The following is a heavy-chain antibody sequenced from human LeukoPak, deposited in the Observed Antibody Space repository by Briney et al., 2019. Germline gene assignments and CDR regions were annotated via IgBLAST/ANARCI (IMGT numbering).Heavy chain of an antibody. CDR2: IDWDDDK. Sequence: ESGPTLVNPTQTLTLTCTFSGFLLSTSGMRVSWIRQPPGKALEWLARIDWDDDKFYSASLKTRLTISKDTSKNQVVLTMTNMDPVDTATYYCARTFSGGSYLFDFWGQGTLVTVSS. V-gene: IGHV2-70*04. CDR1: GFLLSTSGMR. D-gene: IGHD2-15*01. CDR3: ARTFSGGSYLFDF. J-gene: IGHJ4*02.